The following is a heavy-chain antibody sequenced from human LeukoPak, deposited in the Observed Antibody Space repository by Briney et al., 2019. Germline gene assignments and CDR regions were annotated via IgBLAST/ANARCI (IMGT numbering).Heavy chain of an antibody. CDR3: ARAPPESYRSDY. CDR1: GYTFSNYY. D-gene: IGHD2-2*01. CDR2: IKPSDGST. Sequence: ASVKVSCKTSGYTFSNYYLHWVRQAPGQGPEWMGIIKPSDGSTQYPQKFQGRVTMTRDMSASTVYMELSSLTSEDTAMYYCARAPPESYRSDYWGQGAPVTVSS. V-gene: IGHV1-46*01. J-gene: IGHJ4*02.